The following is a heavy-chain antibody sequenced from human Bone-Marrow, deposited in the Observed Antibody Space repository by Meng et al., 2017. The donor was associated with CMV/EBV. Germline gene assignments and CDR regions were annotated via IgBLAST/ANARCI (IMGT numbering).Heavy chain of an antibody. Sequence: GGSLRLSSAASGFTFDTYGMHWVRQAPGKGLEWVAFIRHDGSNKFYGDSMKGRFTISRDNSKNTLYLQMNSLRAEETAIYYCAKDQLLFGGPNAYFDDWGQGTLVTVSS. V-gene: IGHV3-30*02. CDR3: AKDQLLFGGPNAYFDD. CDR2: IRHDGSNK. J-gene: IGHJ4*02. D-gene: IGHD3-16*01. CDR1: GFTFDTYG.